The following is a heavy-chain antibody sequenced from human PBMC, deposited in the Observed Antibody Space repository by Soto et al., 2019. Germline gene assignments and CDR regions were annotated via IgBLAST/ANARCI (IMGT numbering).Heavy chain of an antibody. CDR2: IDPSDSYT. D-gene: IGHD3-22*01. Sequence: GESLKISCKGSGYSFTSYWISWVRQMPGKGLEWMGRIDPSDSYTNYSPSLQGHVTISADKSISTAYLQWSSLKASDTAMYYCARHGGGDYYDRSFDYWGQGTLVTVSS. CDR1: GYSFTSYW. CDR3: ARHGGGDYYDRSFDY. J-gene: IGHJ4*02. V-gene: IGHV5-10-1*01.